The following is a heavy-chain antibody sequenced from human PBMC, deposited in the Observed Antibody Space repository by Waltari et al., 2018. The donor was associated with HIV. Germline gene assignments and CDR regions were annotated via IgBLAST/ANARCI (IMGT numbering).Heavy chain of an antibody. CDR3: AREGCSGGSCYRYYYYYYGLDV. J-gene: IGHJ6*02. V-gene: IGHV4-61*02. CDR2: IDTTGTT. CDR1: GGSISSGTYY. D-gene: IGHD2-15*01. Sequence: QVQLQESGPGLVKPSQTLSLTCTVSGGSISSGTYYWTWIRQPAGKGLEWIGRIDTTGTTNYHPSLKSRVTISVDTSNNQCSLKLTSVTVADTALYYCAREGCSGGSCYRYYYYYYGLDVWGQGTTVTVSS.